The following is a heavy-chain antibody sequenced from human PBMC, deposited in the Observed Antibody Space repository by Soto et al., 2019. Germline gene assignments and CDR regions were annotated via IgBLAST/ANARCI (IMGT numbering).Heavy chain of an antibody. V-gene: IGHV3-23*01. J-gene: IGHJ4*02. CDR1: GFPFPTFG. CDR3: AIIKDFWSGRHLDY. D-gene: IGHD3-3*01. Sequence: EVRLLESGGALVQPGGSLRLSCATSGFPFPTFGMTWVRQAPGKGLEWVSSLSGSGNSPFYAGSVNGRFTISRDNSENTLYLHMGSLTVEDTAIYYCAIIKDFWSGRHLDYWGKGTLVTVST. CDR2: LSGSGNSP.